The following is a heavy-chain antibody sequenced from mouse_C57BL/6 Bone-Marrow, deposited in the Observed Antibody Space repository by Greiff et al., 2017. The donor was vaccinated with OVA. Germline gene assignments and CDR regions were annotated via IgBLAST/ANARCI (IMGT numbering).Heavy chain of an antibody. CDR1: GYSITSGYY. CDR3: AREGSDYGSYYFDY. Sequence: EVQLMESGPGLVKPSQSLSLSCSVSGYSITSGYYWYWIRPPPGNLLEWMGYISYDGSTNYNPPLKNRISITRDTSKNQFFLKLKSVTTEDTSAYYCAREGSDYGSYYFDYWGQGTALTGTS. V-gene: IGHV3-6*01. CDR2: ISYDGST. D-gene: IGHD1-1*01. J-gene: IGHJ2*01.